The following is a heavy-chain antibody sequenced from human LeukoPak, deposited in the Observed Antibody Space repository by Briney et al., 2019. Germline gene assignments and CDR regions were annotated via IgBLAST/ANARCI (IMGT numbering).Heavy chain of an antibody. CDR3: AREEPIFDIFDY. V-gene: IGHV4-59*01. CDR2: IYYSGST. D-gene: IGHD3-3*01. J-gene: IGHJ4*02. Sequence: NPSATLSLTCTVSGGSISSYYWSWIWQPPGKGLEWIGYIYYSGSTNYNPSLKSRVTISVDTSKNQFSLKLSSVTAADTAVYYCAREEPIFDIFDYWGQGTLVTVSS. CDR1: GGSISSYY.